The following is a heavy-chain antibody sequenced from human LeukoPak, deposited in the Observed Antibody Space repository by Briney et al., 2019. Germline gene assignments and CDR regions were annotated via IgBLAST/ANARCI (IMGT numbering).Heavy chain of an antibody. V-gene: IGHV3-23*01. Sequence: GGSLRLSCAASGFTFSSYAMSWVRQAPGKGLEWVSAISGSGGSTYYADSVKGRFTISRDNAKNSLYLQMNSLRAEDTAVYYCARGPLLRFLEWFFDYWGQGALVTVSS. CDR3: ARGPLLRFLEWFFDY. J-gene: IGHJ4*02. D-gene: IGHD3-3*01. CDR2: ISGSGGST. CDR1: GFTFSSYA.